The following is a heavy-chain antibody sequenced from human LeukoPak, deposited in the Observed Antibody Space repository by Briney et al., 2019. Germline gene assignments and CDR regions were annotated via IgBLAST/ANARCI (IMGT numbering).Heavy chain of an antibody. D-gene: IGHD3-16*01. J-gene: IGHJ6*02. CDR2: ISSSSSYI. CDR1: GFTFSSTS. V-gene: IGHV3-21*01. CDR3: VRVLWYGLDV. Sequence: GGSLRLSCAHSGFTFSSTSVSSVRQAPGKGLEWVSSISSSSSYIYYADSVKGRFTISRDNAKNSLYLQMNSLRPEDTAVYYCVRVLWYGLDVWGQGTTVTVSS.